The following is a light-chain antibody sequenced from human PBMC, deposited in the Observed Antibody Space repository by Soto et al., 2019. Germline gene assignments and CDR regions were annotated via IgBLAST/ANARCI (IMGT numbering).Light chain of an antibody. Sequence: QSVLTQPASVSGSPGQSITISCTATSSDVGGYNYVSWYQQHPGKAPKVMIYEVSNRPSGVSNRFSGSKSGNTASLTISGIEAQDAADYYCSAYTRSSPFPYVLGNVTK. CDR1: SSDVGGYNY. V-gene: IGLV2-14*01. CDR2: EVS. CDR3: SAYTRSSPFPYV. J-gene: IGLJ1*01.